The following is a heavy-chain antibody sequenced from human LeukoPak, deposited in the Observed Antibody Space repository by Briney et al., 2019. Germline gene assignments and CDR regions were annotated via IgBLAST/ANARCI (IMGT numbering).Heavy chain of an antibody. CDR2: ISSSSSYM. CDR1: GFTFSSYS. V-gene: IGHV3-21*01. Sequence: GGSLRLSCAASGFTFSSYSMNWVRHAPGKGLEWVSSISSSSSYMYYADSVKGRFTISRDNAKNSLYLQMNSLRAEDTAVYYCAREYGSGSYYNFAYWGQGTLVTVSS. CDR3: AREYGSGSYYNFAY. J-gene: IGHJ4*02. D-gene: IGHD3-10*01.